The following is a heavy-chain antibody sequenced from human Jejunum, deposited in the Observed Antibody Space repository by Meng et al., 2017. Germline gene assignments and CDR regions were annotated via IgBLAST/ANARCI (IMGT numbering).Heavy chain of an antibody. CDR2: ISDDGNRQ. CDR1: GFTFSSYA. Sequence: GESLKISCAASGFTFSSYAMHWVRQAPGKGLEWLAVISDDGNRQYYPDSVKGRLTISRDNSTNTLFVQMNSLSAEDTAVYYCAKDGGIGFTDFAYWGQGKLVNVAS. CDR3: AKDGGIGFTDFAY. V-gene: IGHV3-30*01. D-gene: IGHD3-3*01. J-gene: IGHJ4*02.